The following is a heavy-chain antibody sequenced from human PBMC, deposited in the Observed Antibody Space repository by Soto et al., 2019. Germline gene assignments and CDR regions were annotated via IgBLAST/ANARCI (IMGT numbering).Heavy chain of an antibody. CDR1: GFTFSNYA. D-gene: IGHD3-16*02. V-gene: IGHV3-23*01. J-gene: IGHJ4*02. CDR3: AKSWNDYVWGSYRLDS. Sequence: EVQLLESGGGLVQPGGSLRLSCAVSGFTFSNYAMTWVRQAPGKGPEWVSGISGSGDRTYYADSVKGRFTISRDNSKNTLYLQMNSLRAEDTAVYYCAKSWNDYVWGSYRLDSWGQGTLVTVS. CDR2: ISGSGDRT.